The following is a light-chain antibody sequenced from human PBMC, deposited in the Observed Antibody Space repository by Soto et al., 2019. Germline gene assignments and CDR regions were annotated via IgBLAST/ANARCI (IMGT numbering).Light chain of an antibody. J-gene: IGKJ1*01. CDR3: QQSYNTPWT. Sequence: DIPMTQSPSSLSASVGDRVTITCRGSQTITTYLNWYQQRPGKAPKLLIYGASSLESGVPSRFSGSGSGTDFTLSISSLQFEDFASYYCQQSYNTPWTFGQGTKVDIK. CDR2: GAS. CDR1: QTITTY. V-gene: IGKV1-39*01.